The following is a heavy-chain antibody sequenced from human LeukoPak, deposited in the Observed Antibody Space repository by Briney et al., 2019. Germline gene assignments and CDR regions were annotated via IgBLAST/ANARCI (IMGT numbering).Heavy chain of an antibody. D-gene: IGHD5-24*01. CDR2: INQDESRA. CDR3: GRGGDGIDV. CDR1: GFTFRNYL. J-gene: IGHJ3*01. Sequence: GGSLRLSCAVSGFTFRNYLMHWVRQPPGQGLVWVSRINQDESRAYADSVKGRFTVSRENAKNMLYLQLNGLRAEDTAVYFCGRGGDGIDVWGQGTTVIVSS. V-gene: IGHV3-74*01.